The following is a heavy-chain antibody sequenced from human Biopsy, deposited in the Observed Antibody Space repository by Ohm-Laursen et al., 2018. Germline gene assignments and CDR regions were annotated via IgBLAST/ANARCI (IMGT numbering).Heavy chain of an antibody. CDR1: GYTFTGQY. CDR2: INPHSGTT. Sequence: SSVWVFCKASGYTFTGQYFHWVRQVPGQGLEWMGGINPHSGTTKFAQDFQGRVTMTRDTSITTAYMELRRLRSDDTAVYYCAKGQDLRGGAEYFQHWGQGALVTVSS. J-gene: IGHJ1*01. V-gene: IGHV1-2*02. CDR3: AKGQDLRGGAEYFQH. D-gene: IGHD2-15*01.